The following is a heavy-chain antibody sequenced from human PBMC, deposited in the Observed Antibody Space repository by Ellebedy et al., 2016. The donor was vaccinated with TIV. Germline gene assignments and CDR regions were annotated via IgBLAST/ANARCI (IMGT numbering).Heavy chain of an antibody. V-gene: IGHV5-10-1*04. Sequence: PGGSLRLSCKTSGYTFTNHWISWVRQTPGKGLEWMGRIDPGDSFINYSPSFEGQVTISADKSINTAYLQWTSLKASDTAMYYCARHEVVVAGSMLLRYFQFWGQGTLLTVSS. CDR3: ARHEVVVAGSMLLRYFQF. D-gene: IGHD2-15*01. CDR1: GYTFTNHW. CDR2: IDPGDSFI. J-gene: IGHJ4*02.